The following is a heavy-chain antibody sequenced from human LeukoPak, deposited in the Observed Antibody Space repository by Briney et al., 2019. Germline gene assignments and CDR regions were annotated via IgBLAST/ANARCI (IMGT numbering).Heavy chain of an antibody. V-gene: IGHV4-4*07. CDR2: IYTSGST. CDR1: GGSISSYY. J-gene: IGHJ5*02. CDR3: ARAVGSSWYNWFDP. Sequence: SETLSLTCTVSGGSISSYYWSWLRQPAGKGLEWIGRIYTSGSTNYNPSLKSRVTMSVDTSKNQFSLKLSSVTAADTAMYYCARAVGSSWYNWFDPWGQGTLVTVSS. D-gene: IGHD6-13*01.